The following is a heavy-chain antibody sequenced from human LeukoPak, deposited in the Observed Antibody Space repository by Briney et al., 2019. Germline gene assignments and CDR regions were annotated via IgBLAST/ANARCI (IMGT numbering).Heavy chain of an antibody. V-gene: IGHV3-74*01. CDR3: ARDFMYSISCAGC. Sequence: GGSLRLSCEASGFTFRSYWMHWVRQVPGKGLMWVSRIKTDGSSTSYADSVKGRFTISRDNAKNTLYLQMNSLRVEDTAVYYCARDFMYSISCAGCWGQGTLVTVSS. J-gene: IGHJ4*02. CDR2: IKTDGSST. CDR1: GFTFRSYW. D-gene: IGHD6-13*01.